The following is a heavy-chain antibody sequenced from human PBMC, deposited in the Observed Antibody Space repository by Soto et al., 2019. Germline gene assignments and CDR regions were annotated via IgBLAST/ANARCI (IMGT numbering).Heavy chain of an antibody. V-gene: IGHV4-39*01. CDR2: VFYSGNT. CDR1: GVYSSTNIFH. Sequence: PSETLSVTCNVAGVYSSTNIFHWAWIRKPPGKGLEWIGSVFYSGNTYYSPSLKSRVAISADTSRNQISLRLYSVTAADTAVYHCARQHNRRSIVGGDPFDFWGQGNLVTVSS. CDR3: ARQHNRRSIVGGDPFDF. J-gene: IGHJ4*02. D-gene: IGHD3-16*01.